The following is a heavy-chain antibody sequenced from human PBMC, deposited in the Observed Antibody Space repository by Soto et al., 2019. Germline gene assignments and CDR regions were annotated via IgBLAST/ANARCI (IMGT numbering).Heavy chain of an antibody. Sequence: GRSLRLSCAASGFTFGSYGMHWVRQAPGKGLEGVAVIPYHGSNEYYADSVKGRFTISRDNSKDMLYLQMHSLRAEATALYYSATDVCPNYYGSGKPVYGMDVWGPGTTVPV. J-gene: IGHJ6*02. CDR3: ATDVCPNYYGSGKPVYGMDV. CDR2: IPYHGSNE. CDR1: GFTFGSYG. D-gene: IGHD3-10*01. V-gene: IGHV3-30*03.